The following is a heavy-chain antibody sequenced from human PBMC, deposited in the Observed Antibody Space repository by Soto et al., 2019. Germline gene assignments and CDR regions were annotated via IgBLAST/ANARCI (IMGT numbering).Heavy chain of an antibody. CDR1: GFTFSSYC. D-gene: IGHD3-22*01. CDR3: AKDPDSSGPNSWFDP. CDR2: IYSDGSNK. J-gene: IGHJ5*02. Sequence: QVQLVESGGGLVQPGRSLRLSCAASGFTFSSYCMPWVRQAPGKGLEWVAVIYSDGSNKYYADSVKGRFTISRDNSKNTLYLQMNSLRAEDTAVYYCAKDPDSSGPNSWFDPWGQGTLVTVSS. V-gene: IGHV3-30*18.